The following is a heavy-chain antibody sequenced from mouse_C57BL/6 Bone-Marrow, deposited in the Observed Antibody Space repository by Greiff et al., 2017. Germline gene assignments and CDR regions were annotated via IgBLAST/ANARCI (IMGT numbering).Heavy chain of an antibody. CDR1: GYSITSGYY. D-gene: IGHD1-1*01. V-gene: IGHV3-6*01. Sequence: ESGPGLVKPSQSLSLTCSVTGYSITSGYYWNWIRQFPGNKLEWMGYISYDGSNNYNPSLKNRISITRDTSKNQFFLKLNSVTTEDTATYYCAREGFTTVVATRFAYWGQGTLVTVSA. J-gene: IGHJ3*01. CDR3: AREGFTTVVATRFAY. CDR2: ISYDGSN.